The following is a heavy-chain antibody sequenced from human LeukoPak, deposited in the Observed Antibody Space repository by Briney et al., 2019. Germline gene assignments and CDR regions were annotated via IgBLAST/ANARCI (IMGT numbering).Heavy chain of an antibody. D-gene: IGHD3-10*01. CDR2: ITHSGST. J-gene: IGHJ6*04. CDR3: ARAPRRYGSGSTHRYYYYGMDV. Sequence: SETLSLTCAVYGGSFSGYNWSWIRQPPGKGLEWIGEITHSGSTNYNPSLKSRVTISVDTSKNQFSLKLSSATAADTPVYYCARAPRRYGSGSTHRYYYYGMDVWGKGTTVSVSS. CDR1: GGSFSGYN. V-gene: IGHV4-34*01.